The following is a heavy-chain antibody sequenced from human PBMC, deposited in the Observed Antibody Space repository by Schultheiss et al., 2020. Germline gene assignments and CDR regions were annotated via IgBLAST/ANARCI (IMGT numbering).Heavy chain of an antibody. J-gene: IGHJ4*02. V-gene: IGHV3-20*04. CDR3: ARDRSGLKPRYFDY. CDR2: INWNGGST. CDR1: GFTFDDYG. Sequence: GESLKISCAASGFTFDDYGMSWARQAPGKGLEWVSGINWNGGSTGYADSVKGRFTISRDNAKNSLYLQMNSLRDEDTAVYYCARDRSGLKPRYFDYWGQGTLVTVSS. D-gene: IGHD6-25*01.